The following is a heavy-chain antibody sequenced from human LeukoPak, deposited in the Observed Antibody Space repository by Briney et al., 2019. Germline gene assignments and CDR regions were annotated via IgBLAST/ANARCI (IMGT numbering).Heavy chain of an antibody. J-gene: IGHJ4*02. Sequence: GRSLRLSCAASGFTFSTFSMHWVRQAPGKGLEWVALILYDGSTKYYADSVKGRFTVSRDDSKNTLYLEMNSLRAEDTAVYYCARDKGYSYGHCFDYWGQGTLVTVSS. V-gene: IGHV3-30-3*01. CDR2: ILYDGSTK. D-gene: IGHD5-18*01. CDR1: GFTFSTFS. CDR3: ARDKGYSYGHCFDY.